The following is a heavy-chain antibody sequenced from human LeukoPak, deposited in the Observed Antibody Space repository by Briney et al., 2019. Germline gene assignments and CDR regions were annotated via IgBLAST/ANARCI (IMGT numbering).Heavy chain of an antibody. Sequence: SETLSLTCTVSGGSIRGYYWSWIRQPPGKGLEWIGYIFYSGNTNYNPSLKSRVTTSVDTSNNQFSLKLSSVTAADTAVYYCARTIMTTVTPFDYWGQGTLVTVSS. CDR2: IFYSGNT. V-gene: IGHV4-59*01. D-gene: IGHD4-17*01. CDR3: ARTIMTTVTPFDY. CDR1: GGSIRGYY. J-gene: IGHJ4*02.